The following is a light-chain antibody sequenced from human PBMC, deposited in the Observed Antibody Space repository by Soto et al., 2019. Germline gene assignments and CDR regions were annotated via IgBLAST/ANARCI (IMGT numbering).Light chain of an antibody. Sequence: DSVMTQSPDSLALFLGERATMNCKCSRSVLYKSNNKNHLAWYQQKPGQPPKLLIYWASTRESGVPDRFSGSGSGTDFTLTISSLQAEDVAVYYCQQYYSTPITFGQGTRLEIK. J-gene: IGKJ5*01. CDR3: QQYYSTPIT. V-gene: IGKV4-1*01. CDR1: RSVLYKSNNKNH. CDR2: WAS.